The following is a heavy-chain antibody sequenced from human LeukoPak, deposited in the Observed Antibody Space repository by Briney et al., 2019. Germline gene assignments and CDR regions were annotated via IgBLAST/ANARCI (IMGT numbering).Heavy chain of an antibody. CDR2: IYYSGST. V-gene: IGHV4-59*01. D-gene: IGHD3-3*01. Sequence: SETLSLTCTVSGGSISSYYWSWIRQPPGKGLEWIGYIYYSGSTNYNPSLKSRVTISVDTSKNQFSLKLSSVTAADTAVYYCARGILPHYDFWSGSNYYYGMDVWGQGTTVTVSS. J-gene: IGHJ6*02. CDR3: ARGILPHYDFWSGSNYYYGMDV. CDR1: GGSISSYY.